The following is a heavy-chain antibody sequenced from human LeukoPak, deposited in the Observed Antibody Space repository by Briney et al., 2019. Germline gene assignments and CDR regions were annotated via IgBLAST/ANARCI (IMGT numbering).Heavy chain of an antibody. D-gene: IGHD6-19*01. CDR1: GFTFSSYA. CDR2: VSGRDAGK. V-gene: IGHV3-23*01. J-gene: IGHJ4*02. CDR3: AKDRGYSSGRDFDH. Sequence: GGSLRLSCAASGFTFSSYAMSWVRQAPGKGLEWVSVVSGRDAGKYYADSVKGRFTISSDNSKNTLYLQMSSLRAEDTAVYYCAKDRGYSSGRDFDHWGQGTLVTVSS.